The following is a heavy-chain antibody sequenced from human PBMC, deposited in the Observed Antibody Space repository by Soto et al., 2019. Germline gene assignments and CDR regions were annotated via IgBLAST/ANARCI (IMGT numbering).Heavy chain of an antibody. Sequence: QVQLVESGGGVVQPGRSLRLSCAASGFTFSSYAMHWVRQAPGKGLEWVAVISYDGSNKYYADSVKGRFTISRDNSKNTLYLQMNSLRAGDTAVYYCARDHHLTMVRGFLRAGLDYWGQGTLVTVSS. CDR1: GFTFSSYA. CDR3: ARDHHLTMVRGFLRAGLDY. CDR2: ISYDGSNK. J-gene: IGHJ4*02. V-gene: IGHV3-30-3*01. D-gene: IGHD3-10*01.